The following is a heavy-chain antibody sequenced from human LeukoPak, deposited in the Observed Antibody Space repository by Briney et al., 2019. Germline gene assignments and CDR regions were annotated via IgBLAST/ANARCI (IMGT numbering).Heavy chain of an antibody. CDR3: VREATVVSPTGDAFDI. CDR1: GFTFDDYG. J-gene: IGHJ3*02. D-gene: IGHD4-11*01. Sequence: GGSLRLSCAASGFTFDDYGMSWVRQVPGKGLEWVSGINWNGGSTGYADSVKGRFTISRDNAKNSLYLQMNSLRAEDTALYYCVREATVVSPTGDAFDIWGQGTMVTVSS. V-gene: IGHV3-20*04. CDR2: INWNGGST.